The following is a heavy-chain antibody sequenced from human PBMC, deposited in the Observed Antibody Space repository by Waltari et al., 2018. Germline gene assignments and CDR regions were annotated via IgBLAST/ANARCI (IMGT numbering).Heavy chain of an antibody. CDR2: INHSGST. V-gene: IGHV4-34*01. J-gene: IGHJ6*03. CDR1: GGSFSGYY. Sequence: QLQLQQWGAGLLKPSETLSLTCAVYGGSFSGYYWSWIRQSPGKGLEWIGEINHSGSTNQNPSLKSRVTISVDMSKNQFSLKLSSVTAADTAVYYCTRKGPLYYYYYMDVWGRGTTVTVSS. CDR3: TRKGPLYYYYYMDV.